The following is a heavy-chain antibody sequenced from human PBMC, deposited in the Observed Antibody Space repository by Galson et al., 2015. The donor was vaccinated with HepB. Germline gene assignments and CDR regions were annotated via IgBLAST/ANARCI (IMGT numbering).Heavy chain of an antibody. Sequence: SVKVSCKASGYTFTSYGISWVRQAPGQGLEWMGRIIPILGIANYAQKFQGRVTITADKSTSTAYMELSSLRSEDTAVYYCARDRGDDFRDYYDADYYYYGMDVWGQGTTVTVSS. V-gene: IGHV1-69*04. CDR2: IIPILGIA. CDR3: ARDRGDDFRDYYDADYYYYGMDV. CDR1: GYTFTSYG. J-gene: IGHJ6*02. D-gene: IGHD3-22*01.